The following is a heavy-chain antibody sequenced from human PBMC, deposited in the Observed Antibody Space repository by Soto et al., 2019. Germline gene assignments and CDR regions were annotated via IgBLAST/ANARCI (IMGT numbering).Heavy chain of an antibody. D-gene: IGHD2-15*01. CDR1: GDSISRSDYY. V-gene: IGHV4-39*01. CDR2: LFYRATA. J-gene: IGHJ5*02. Sequence: KPSETLSLTCTVSGDSISRSDYYWGWIRHLPGKGLEWTGSLFYRATAYYNPSPRSRVTMFIDSSKNHFSLKLTSVTAADTAVYYCARHLVVATTTYNWFDVWGQGALVTVSS. CDR3: ARHLVVATTTYNWFDV.